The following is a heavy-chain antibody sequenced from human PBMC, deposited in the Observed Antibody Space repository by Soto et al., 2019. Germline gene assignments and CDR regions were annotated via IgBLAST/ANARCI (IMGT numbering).Heavy chain of an antibody. J-gene: IGHJ4*02. CDR2: IYHSGST. D-gene: IGHD3-22*01. Sequence: PSETLSLTCAVSGGSISSNNWWSWVRQPPGKGLEWIGEIYHSGSTNYNPSLKSRVTISLDKSKNQFSLKLSSVTAEDTAVYYCATRPGNYYDSSGPFDYWGQGTLVTVSS. CDR1: GGSISSNNW. V-gene: IGHV4-4*02. CDR3: ATRPGNYYDSSGPFDY.